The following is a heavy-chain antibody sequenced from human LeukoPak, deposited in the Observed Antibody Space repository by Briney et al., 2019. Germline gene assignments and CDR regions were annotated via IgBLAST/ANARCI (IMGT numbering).Heavy chain of an antibody. CDR2: INWNGGST. D-gene: IGHD3-22*01. CDR1: GFTFDDYG. J-gene: IGHJ4*02. Sequence: GGSLRLSCAASGFTFDDYGRSWVRHAPGKGLEWGSGINWNGGSTGYADSVKGRFTISRDNAKNSLYLQMNSLRAEDTALYHCVKGYYTYFDYWGQGTLVTVSS. V-gene: IGHV3-20*01. CDR3: VKGYYTYFDY.